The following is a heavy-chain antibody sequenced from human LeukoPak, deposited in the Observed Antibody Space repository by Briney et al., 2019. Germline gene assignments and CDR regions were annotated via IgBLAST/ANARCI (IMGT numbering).Heavy chain of an antibody. D-gene: IGHD6-19*01. CDR2: ISGSGGST. CDR1: GFTFSSYA. CDR3: AKVDRGRVAGTVGY. V-gene: IGHV3-23*01. Sequence: GRSLRLSCAASGFTFSSYAMSWVRQAPGKGLEWVSAISGSGGSTYYADSVKGRFTISRDNSKNTLYLQMNSLRAEDTAVYYCAKVDRGRVAGTVGYWGQGTLVTVSS. J-gene: IGHJ4*02.